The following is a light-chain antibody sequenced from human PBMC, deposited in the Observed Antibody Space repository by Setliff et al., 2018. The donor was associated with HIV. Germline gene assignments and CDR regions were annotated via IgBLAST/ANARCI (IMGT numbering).Light chain of an antibody. J-gene: IGLJ2*01. V-gene: IGLV2-14*03. CDR3: SSYTSTSASVI. CDR2: DVS. CDR1: SSDVGGYNY. Sequence: QSVLTQPAYVSGSPGQSITISCTGTSSDVGGYNYVSWYQQHPGKAPKVMIYDVSNRPSGVSNRFSGSKSGNTASLTISGLQAEDEAAYYCSSYTSTSASVIFGGGTKVTVL.